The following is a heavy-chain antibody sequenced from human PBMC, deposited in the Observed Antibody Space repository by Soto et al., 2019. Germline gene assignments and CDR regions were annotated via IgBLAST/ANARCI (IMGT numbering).Heavy chain of an antibody. D-gene: IGHD1-1*01. Sequence: QLQLQESGPGLVKPSDTLSLTCTVSGGSVSSSSNFWGYIRQGPGKGLEWIGSIFYRGSINYSPAVKCRVALSIDASTVQVALRMLSVSAADVDVYYSARNVLGGGTTALDYWGQGTLVSVSS. CDR2: IFYRGSI. CDR3: ARNVLGGGTTALDY. J-gene: IGHJ4*02. V-gene: IGHV4-39*01. CDR1: GGSVSSSSNF.